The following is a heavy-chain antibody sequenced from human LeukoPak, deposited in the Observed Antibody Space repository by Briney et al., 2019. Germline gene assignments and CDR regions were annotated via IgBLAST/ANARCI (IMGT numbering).Heavy chain of an antibody. CDR3: ARDPRFSYYFDS. Sequence: NPGGSLRLSCAASGFTFSSNTMNWVRQAPGKGLEWVSSISGNENYIYYADSVKGRFTISRDNAKNSLYLQMNSLRVEDTAIYYCARDPRFSYYFDSWGQGTLVTVSS. D-gene: IGHD3-10*01. V-gene: IGHV3-21*04. CDR1: GFTFSSNT. CDR2: ISGNENYI. J-gene: IGHJ4*02.